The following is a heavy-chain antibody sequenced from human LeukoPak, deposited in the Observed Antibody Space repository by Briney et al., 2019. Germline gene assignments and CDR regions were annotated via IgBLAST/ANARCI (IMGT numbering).Heavy chain of an antibody. CDR3: AREHIFSGWYDA. Sequence: PGGSLRLSCAASGFTFSSYDMSWVRQAPGKGLEWVSAISGSGGSTYYADSVKGRFTISRDNAKNSLYLQMNSLRAEDTAVYYCAREHIFSGWYDAWGQGTLVTVSS. CDR1: GFTFSSYD. V-gene: IGHV3-23*01. D-gene: IGHD6-19*01. CDR2: ISGSGGST. J-gene: IGHJ4*02.